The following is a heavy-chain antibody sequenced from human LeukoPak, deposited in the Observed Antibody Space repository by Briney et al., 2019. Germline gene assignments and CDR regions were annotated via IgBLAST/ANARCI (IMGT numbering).Heavy chain of an antibody. CDR3: AKDPNGDYIGTFDG. CDR1: GLTFSNYA. V-gene: IGHV3-23*01. J-gene: IGHJ3*01. D-gene: IGHD4-17*01. Sequence: GGSLRLSCVASGLTFSNYAMTWVRQTPGKGLEWVSTVFANGDRTDYTDSVKGRFTISRDNSKNTLYLQMNSLRAEDTAVYYCAKDPNGDYIGTFDGRGQGTMVTVSS. CDR2: VFANGDRT.